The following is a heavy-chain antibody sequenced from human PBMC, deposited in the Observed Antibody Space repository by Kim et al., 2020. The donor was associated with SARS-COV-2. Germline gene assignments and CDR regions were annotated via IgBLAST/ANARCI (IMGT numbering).Heavy chain of an antibody. D-gene: IGHD2-8*01. V-gene: IGHV4-31*03. J-gene: IGHJ6*01. CDR2: ISYSGST. CDR1: GGSISSGGYY. Sequence: SETLSLTCTVSGGSISSGGYYWSWIRQPPGKGLEWIGNISYSGSTFNNPSLKSRVTISVDTSKNQFSLKLSSVTAADTAVYYCARPALFRNFRCVSYYHG. CDR3: ARPALFRNFRCVSYYHG.